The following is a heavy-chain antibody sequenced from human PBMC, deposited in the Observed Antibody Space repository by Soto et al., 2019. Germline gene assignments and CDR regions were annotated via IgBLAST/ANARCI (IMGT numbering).Heavy chain of an antibody. D-gene: IGHD6-13*01. V-gene: IGHV1-3*05. CDR2: INAGNGNT. J-gene: IGHJ5*02. CDR3: ARAPGGPGIAES. CDR1: GYTFTSYA. Sequence: QVQLVQSGAEEKKPGASVKVSCKASGYTFTSYAMHWVRQAPGQRLEWMGWINAGNGNTKYSQKFQGRVTITRDTSASTDYMELSGLRSEDTAVYYCARAPGGPGIAESWGQGTLVTVSS.